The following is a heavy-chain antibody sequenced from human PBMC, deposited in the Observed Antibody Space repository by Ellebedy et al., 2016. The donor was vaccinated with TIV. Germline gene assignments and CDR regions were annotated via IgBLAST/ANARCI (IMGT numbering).Heavy chain of an antibody. CDR1: GFTFSSYG. CDR3: ARVRFGDTAVAY. V-gene: IGHV3-13*01. CDR2: IGTAGDT. D-gene: IGHD2-21*01. J-gene: IGHJ4*03. Sequence: GGSLRLSCAASGFTFSSYGMHWVRQGTGKGLEWVSAIGTAGDTYYPGSVKGRFTISRENAKNSLYLQITSLRAEDTAVYYCARVRFGDTAVAYWGQGTLVTISS.